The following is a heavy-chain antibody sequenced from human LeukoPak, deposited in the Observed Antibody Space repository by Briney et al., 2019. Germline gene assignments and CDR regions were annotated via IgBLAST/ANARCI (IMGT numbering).Heavy chain of an antibody. CDR1: GFTFSSHW. CDR3: ARVVYDFWSAYDY. J-gene: IGHJ4*02. V-gene: IGHV3-74*01. Sequence: GGSLRLSCAASGFTFSSHWMHWVRQAPGKGLVWVSGISTDGSRPRYADSVNGRFTISRDNSKNTLYLQMNSLRAEDTALYYCARVVYDFWSAYDYWGQGTLVTVSS. D-gene: IGHD3-3*01. CDR2: ISTDGSRP.